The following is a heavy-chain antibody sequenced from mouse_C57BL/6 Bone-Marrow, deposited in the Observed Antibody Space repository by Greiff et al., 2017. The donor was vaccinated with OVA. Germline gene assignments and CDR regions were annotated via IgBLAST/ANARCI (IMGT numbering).Heavy chain of an antibody. CDR2: IDPSDSET. CDR3: ARSLDGYSLDAMDY. V-gene: IGHV1-52*01. D-gene: IGHD2-3*01. J-gene: IGHJ4*01. CDR1: GYTFTSYW. Sequence: VQLQQPGAELVRPGSSVQLSCKASGYTFTSYWMHWVKQRPIQGLEWIGNIDPSDSETHYNQKFKDKATLTVDKYSSTAYMQLSSLTSDDSAVDYCARSLDGYSLDAMDYWGQGTSVTVSS.